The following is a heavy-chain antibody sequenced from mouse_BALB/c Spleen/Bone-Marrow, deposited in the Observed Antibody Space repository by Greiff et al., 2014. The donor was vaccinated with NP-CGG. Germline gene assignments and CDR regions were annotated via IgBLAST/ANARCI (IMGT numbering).Heavy chain of an antibody. D-gene: IGHD1-1*01. Sequence: EVQLQQSGAELVKPGASVKLSCTASGFNIKDTYMHWVKQRPEQGLEWIGRIDPANGNIKYDPKFQGKATITADTSSNTACLQLSSLTSEDTAVYYCAPYYYGRWFANWGQGTLVTVSA. CDR1: GFNIKDTY. CDR3: APYYYGRWFAN. CDR2: IDPANGNI. V-gene: IGHV14-3*02. J-gene: IGHJ3*01.